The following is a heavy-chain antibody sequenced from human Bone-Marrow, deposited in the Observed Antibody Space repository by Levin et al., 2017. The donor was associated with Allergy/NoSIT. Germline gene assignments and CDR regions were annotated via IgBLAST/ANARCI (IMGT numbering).Heavy chain of an antibody. D-gene: IGHD3-3*01. CDR1: GFTFSNYE. Sequence: SCAASGFTFSNYEMNWVRQVPGRGLEWVSYISSSGSTIYYTDSVRGRFTISRDNAKNSLFLQMNSLRAEDTAVYYCARDRYYDFWSGHYAGTFFDYWGQGTLVTVSS. CDR3: ARDRYYDFWSGHYAGTFFDY. J-gene: IGHJ4*02. V-gene: IGHV3-48*03. CDR2: ISSSGSTI.